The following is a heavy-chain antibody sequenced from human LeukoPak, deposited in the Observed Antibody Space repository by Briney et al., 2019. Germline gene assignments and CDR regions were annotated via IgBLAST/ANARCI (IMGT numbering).Heavy chain of an antibody. J-gene: IGHJ3*02. CDR3: ARDGDFWSGYPDAFDI. CDR1: GFTFDDYG. CDR2: ISSSSSYI. D-gene: IGHD3-3*01. Sequence: GGSLRLSCAASGFTFDDYGMSWVRQAPGKGLEWVSSISSSSSYIYYADSVKGRFTISRDNAKNSLYLQMNSLRAEDTAVYYCARDGDFWSGYPDAFDIWGQGTMVTVSS. V-gene: IGHV3-21*01.